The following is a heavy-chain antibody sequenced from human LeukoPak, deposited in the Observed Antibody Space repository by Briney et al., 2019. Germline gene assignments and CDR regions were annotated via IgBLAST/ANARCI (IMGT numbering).Heavy chain of an antibody. CDR2: KWDEGKNI. Sequence: GGSLRLSCAASGFTFSSYGFHWVRQAPGNGLEWVAYKWDEGKNIRYAESVKGRFTISRDNSKNTAFLQMNRLRAEDTAMYYCAKDLVRGDSSSGSFDSWGLGILVTVSS. V-gene: IGHV3-30*02. J-gene: IGHJ4*02. CDR3: AKDLVRGDSSSGSFDS. CDR1: GFTFSSYG. D-gene: IGHD6-6*01.